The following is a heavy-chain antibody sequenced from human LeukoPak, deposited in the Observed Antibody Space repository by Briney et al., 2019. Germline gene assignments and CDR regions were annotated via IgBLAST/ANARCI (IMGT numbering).Heavy chain of an antibody. CDR2: IIPIFGTA. V-gene: IGHV1-69*13. J-gene: IGHJ5*02. Sequence: SVKVSCKASGYTFTSNAMNWVRQAPGQGLEWMGGIIPIFGTANYAQKFQGRVTITADESTSTAYMELSSLRSEDTAVYYCARDRGGYCSSTSCQNWFDPWGQGTLVTVSS. CDR3: ARDRGGYCSSTSCQNWFDP. CDR1: GYTFTSNA. D-gene: IGHD2-2*01.